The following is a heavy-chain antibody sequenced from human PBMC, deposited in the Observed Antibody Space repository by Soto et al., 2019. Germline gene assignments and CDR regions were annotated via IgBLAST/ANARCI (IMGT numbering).Heavy chain of an antibody. CDR1: GFTFSSYS. CDR3: AESPRYYGTLSGFPPSGFDY. CDR2: ISSSSSYI. V-gene: IGHV3-21*01. D-gene: IGHD3-9*01. Sequence: GGSLRLSCAASGFTFSSYSMNWVRQAPGKGLEWVSSISSSSSYIYYADSVKGRFTISRDNTKNSLYLQMNSLRAEDTAVLYCAESPRYYGTLSGFPPSGFDYWGQGTLVTVSS. J-gene: IGHJ4*02.